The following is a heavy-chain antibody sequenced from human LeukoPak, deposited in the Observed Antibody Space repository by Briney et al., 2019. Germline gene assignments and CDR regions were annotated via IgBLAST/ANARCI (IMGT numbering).Heavy chain of an antibody. V-gene: IGHV3-23*01. CDR1: GFIVSGDF. Sequence: GGSLRLSCAASGFIVSGDFMSWVRQAPGKGLAWVSTISGGSGSTYCADSVKGRFTISRDNSKNTLYLQMNSLRDEDTAVYYCAKHRFESGGYHSTDWGQETLVTVSS. D-gene: IGHD3-22*01. CDR2: ISGGSGST. J-gene: IGHJ4*02. CDR3: AKHRFESGGYHSTD.